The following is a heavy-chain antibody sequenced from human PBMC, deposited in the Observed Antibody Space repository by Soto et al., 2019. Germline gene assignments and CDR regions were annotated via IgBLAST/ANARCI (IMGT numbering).Heavy chain of an antibody. J-gene: IGHJ4*02. CDR2: INPIFGTP. CDR3: AREGRQFDY. V-gene: IGHV1-69*06. Sequence: SVKVSCKASGGTFSSYAISWVRQAPGQGLEWMGGINPIFGTPHYAQKYQGRVTITADTFTNTAYMELTRLTSDDTAVYFCAREGRQFDYWGQGSLVTVSS. CDR1: GGTFSSYA.